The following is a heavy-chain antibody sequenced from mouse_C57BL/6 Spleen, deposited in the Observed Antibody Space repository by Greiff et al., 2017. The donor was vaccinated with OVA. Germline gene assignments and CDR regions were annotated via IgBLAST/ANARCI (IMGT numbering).Heavy chain of an antibody. CDR1: GFSLTSYG. J-gene: IGHJ4*01. V-gene: IGHV2-2*01. CDR2: IWSGGST. D-gene: IGHD2-4*01. CDR3: ASLYDYDGGGAMDY. Sequence: VQLVESGPGLVQPSQSLSITCTVSGFSLTSYGVHWVRQSPGKGLEWLGVIWSGGSTDYNAAFISRLSISKDNSKSQVFFKMNSLQADDTAIYYCASLYDYDGGGAMDYWGQGTSVTVSS.